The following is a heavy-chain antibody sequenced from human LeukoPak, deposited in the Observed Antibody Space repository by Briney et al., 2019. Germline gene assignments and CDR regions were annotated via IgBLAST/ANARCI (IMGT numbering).Heavy chain of an antibody. J-gene: IGHJ5*02. D-gene: IGHD3-10*01. CDR1: GYTFTSYG. CDR3: ARAPYYYGSGDAGCFDP. Sequence: ASVKVSCKASGYTFTSYGISWVRQAPGKGLEWMGWISAYNGNTNYAQKLQGRVTMTTDTSTSTAYMELRSLRSDDTAVYYCARAPYYYGSGDAGCFDPWGQGALVTVSS. V-gene: IGHV1-18*01. CDR2: ISAYNGNT.